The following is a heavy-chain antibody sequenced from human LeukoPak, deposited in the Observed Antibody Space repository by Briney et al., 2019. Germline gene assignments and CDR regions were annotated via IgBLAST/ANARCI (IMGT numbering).Heavy chain of an antibody. D-gene: IGHD1-26*01. CDR1: GFTFSSYG. CDR2: ISYDGSNK. V-gene: IGHV3-30*03. J-gene: IGHJ6*02. CDR3: ARGRGGLYYYGMDV. Sequence: GGSLRLSCAASGFTFSSYGMHWVRQAPGKGLEWVAVISYDGSNKYYADSVKGRFTISRDNSKNTLYLQMNSLRAEDTAVYYCARGRGGLYYYGMDVWGQGTTVTVSS.